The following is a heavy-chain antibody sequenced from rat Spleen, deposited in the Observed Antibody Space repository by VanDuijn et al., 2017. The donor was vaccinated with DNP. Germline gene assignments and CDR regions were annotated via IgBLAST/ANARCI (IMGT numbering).Heavy chain of an antibody. CDR3: ARFMYSTDYYYGTWDY. V-gene: IGHV5-29*01. CDR1: GFTFSSFA. J-gene: IGHJ2*01. D-gene: IGHD1-6*01. CDR2: ISYDGSST. Sequence: EVQLVESGGGLVQPGRSMKLSCAASGFTFSSFAMAWVRQAPTKGLEWVATISYDGSSTYYRDSVKGRFTISRDNAKSTLYLQMNSLRSEDTATYYCARFMYSTDYYYGTWDYWGQGVMVTVSS.